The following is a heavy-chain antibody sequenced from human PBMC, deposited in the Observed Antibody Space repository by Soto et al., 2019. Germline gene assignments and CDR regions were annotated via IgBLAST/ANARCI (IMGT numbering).Heavy chain of an antibody. J-gene: IGHJ1*01. CDR2: ISYSGRT. CDR1: GAAIITDNYF. D-gene: IGHD4-17*01. Sequence: PSETLSLTCTVSGAAIITDNYFWVWIRQSPRRGLELIGSISYSGRTYDNPSLQSRVTISIDASKNQFSLKLTSVTTADTAVYYCERRRASDYGGNHNPYYFDRRGQGALVTVSS. CDR3: ERRRASDYGGNHNPYYFDR. V-gene: IGHV4-39*01.